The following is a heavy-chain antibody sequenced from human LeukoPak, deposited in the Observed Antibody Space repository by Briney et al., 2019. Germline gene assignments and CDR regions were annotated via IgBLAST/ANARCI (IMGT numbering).Heavy chain of an antibody. CDR2: ISTNGGST. CDR1: GFTFSNAW. D-gene: IGHD2-2*01. V-gene: IGHV3-64*01. Sequence: PGGSLRLSCAASGFTFSNAWMSWVRQAPGKGLEYVSAISTNGGSTYYANSVKGRFTISRDNSKNTLYLQMGSVRAEDMAVYYCARWGSTSCYDYWGQGTLVTVSS. CDR3: ARWGSTSCYDY. J-gene: IGHJ4*02.